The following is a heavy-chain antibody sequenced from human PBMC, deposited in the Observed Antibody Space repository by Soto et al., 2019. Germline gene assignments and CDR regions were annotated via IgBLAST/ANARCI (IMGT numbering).Heavy chain of an antibody. Sequence: QVQLVQPGAEVKKPGASVKVSCKASGYTFTSSGMSWVRQAPGQGLEWMGWISAHTGSSEYAQRFQGRVTMTTDRSTSTAYMELRSLRSDHTAVYYCARAFFYQGSDSRGYSFDAFDFWGPGTLVTVSS. V-gene: IGHV1-18*01. CDR2: ISAHTGSS. CDR1: GYTFTSSG. J-gene: IGHJ3*01. D-gene: IGHD3-22*01. CDR3: ARAFFYQGSDSRGYSFDAFDF.